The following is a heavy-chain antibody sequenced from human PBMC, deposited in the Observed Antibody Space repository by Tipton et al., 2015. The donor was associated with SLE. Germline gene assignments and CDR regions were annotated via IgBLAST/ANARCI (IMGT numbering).Heavy chain of an antibody. CDR1: GYIFTNHG. CDR3: ARVEAVPGTDYYYYMDV. V-gene: IGHV1-18*01. CDR2: IGPTKGNT. D-gene: IGHD3-10*01. J-gene: IGHJ6*03. Sequence: QLVQSGGEIKKPGASVKVSCQAHGYIFTNHGITWVRQAPGQGLEWMGWIGPTKGNTDYARKFQPRVTMTIDTSTNTAYMELRSLIFDDTAIYYCARVEAVPGTDYYYYMDVWGEGTTVTVSS.